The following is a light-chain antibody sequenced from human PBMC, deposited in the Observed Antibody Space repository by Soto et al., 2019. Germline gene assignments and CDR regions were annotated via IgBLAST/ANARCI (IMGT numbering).Light chain of an antibody. Sequence: EIVMTQSPLTLSVSPGERATLSCRASQNININLAWYQQRPGQAPRVLIYGASSRASDIPDRFSGSGAGTDSTLTINRLETDDFAFYYCQQYKDWRPPTFVGGTRVEIK. J-gene: IGKJ4*01. CDR2: GAS. CDR3: QQYKDWRPPT. V-gene: IGKV3D-15*01. CDR1: QNININ.